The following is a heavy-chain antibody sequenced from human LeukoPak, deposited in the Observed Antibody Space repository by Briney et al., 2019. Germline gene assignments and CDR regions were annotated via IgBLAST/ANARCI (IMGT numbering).Heavy chain of an antibody. J-gene: IGHJ4*02. Sequence: GGSLRLSCAASGFTFSSYAMNWVRQAPGKGLEWVSTTGSGGGTTYYADSVKGRFTISRDNSMNTLFLQMNSLRAEDTAVYYCAKDRRFLREFEYWGQGTLVTVSS. V-gene: IGHV3-23*01. CDR3: AKDRRFLREFEY. CDR1: GFTFSSYA. D-gene: IGHD4-17*01. CDR2: TGSGGGTT.